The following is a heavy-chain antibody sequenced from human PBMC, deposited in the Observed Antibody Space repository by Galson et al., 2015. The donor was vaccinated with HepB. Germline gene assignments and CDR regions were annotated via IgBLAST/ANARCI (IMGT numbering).Heavy chain of an antibody. Sequence: SVKVSCKASGGTFSSYAISWVRQAPGQGLEWMGGIIPIFGTANYAQKFQGRVTITADESTSTAYMELSSLGSEDTAVYYCARAGGYYDSSGYLFDYWGQGTLVTVSS. CDR3: ARAGGYYDSSGYLFDY. D-gene: IGHD3-22*01. V-gene: IGHV1-69*13. CDR1: GGTFSSYA. CDR2: IIPIFGTA. J-gene: IGHJ4*02.